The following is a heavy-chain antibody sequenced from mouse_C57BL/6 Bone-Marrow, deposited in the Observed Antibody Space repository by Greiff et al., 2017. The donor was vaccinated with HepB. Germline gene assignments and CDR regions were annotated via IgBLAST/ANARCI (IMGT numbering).Heavy chain of an antibody. CDR3: AIYYYGSSYYFDY. J-gene: IGHJ2*01. D-gene: IGHD1-1*01. CDR2: IDPSDSYT. V-gene: IGHV1-69*01. Sequence: VQLQQPGAELVLPGASVKLSCKASGYTFTSYWMHWVKQRPGQGLEWIGEIDPSDSYTNYNQKFKGKSTLTVDKSSSTAYMQLSSLTSEDSAVYYCAIYYYGSSYYFDYWGQGTTLTVSS. CDR1: GYTFTSYW.